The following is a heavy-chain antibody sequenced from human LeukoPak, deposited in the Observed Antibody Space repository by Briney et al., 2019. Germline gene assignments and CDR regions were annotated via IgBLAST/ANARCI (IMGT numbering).Heavy chain of an antibody. V-gene: IGHV3-23*01. CDR2: ISGSGGDT. Sequence: PGGSLRLSCAASGFTFSSYAMIWVRQAPGKGLEWVSGISGSGGDTYYADSVKGRFTISRDNSKNTLYLQMNSLRAEDTAVYYCARDRDWGCSYCSYWGQGTLVTVSS. CDR1: GFTFSSYA. D-gene: IGHD7-27*01. CDR3: ARDRDWGCSYCSY. J-gene: IGHJ4*02.